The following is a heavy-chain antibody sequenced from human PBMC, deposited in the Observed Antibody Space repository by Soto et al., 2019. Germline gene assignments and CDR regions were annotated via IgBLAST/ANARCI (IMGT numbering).Heavy chain of an antibody. Sequence: QVQLVQSGAELKKPGASVRVSCKPSGYTVTDLYIHWVRQAPGQGLEWMGWVDPRSGDRRNTQKFQGRVTMSRDTSTRTVYMELNSMTSDDTAVYYCERDNSGPLDYWGQGTLVTVSS. J-gene: IGHJ4*02. CDR3: ERDNSGPLDY. CDR1: GYTVTDLY. V-gene: IGHV1-2*02. D-gene: IGHD2-8*02. CDR2: VDPRSGDR.